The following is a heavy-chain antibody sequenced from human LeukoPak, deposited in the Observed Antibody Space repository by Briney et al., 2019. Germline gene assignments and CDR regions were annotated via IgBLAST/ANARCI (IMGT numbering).Heavy chain of an antibody. V-gene: IGHV4-34*01. D-gene: IGHD5-24*01. CDR3: ARHRSKWLQSSFDY. Sequence: SETLSLTCAVYIDSFTNYYWNWIRQTPGKGLEWIGEVNDSGGTNINPSLRSRVILSVDTSKNQFSLKLNSVTAADTAVYYCARHRSKWLQSSFDYWGQGTLVTVSS. J-gene: IGHJ4*02. CDR2: VNDSGGT. CDR1: IDSFTNYY.